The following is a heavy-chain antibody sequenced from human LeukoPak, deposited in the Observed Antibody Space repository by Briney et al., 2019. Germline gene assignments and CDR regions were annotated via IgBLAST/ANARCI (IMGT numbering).Heavy chain of an antibody. CDR3: ARSPMVRGEFDY. J-gene: IGHJ4*02. V-gene: IGHV3-53*01. CDR2: IYSGGST. CDR1: GFTVSSNY. D-gene: IGHD3-10*01. Sequence: GGSLRLSCAASGFTVSSNYMSWVRQAPGKGLEWVSVIYSGGSTYYADSVKGRFTISRDNSKNTLYLQMNSLRAEDTAVYYCARSPMVRGEFDYWGQGTLVTVSS.